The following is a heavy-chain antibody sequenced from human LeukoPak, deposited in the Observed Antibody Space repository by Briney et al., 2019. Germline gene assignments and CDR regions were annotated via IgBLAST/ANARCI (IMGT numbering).Heavy chain of an antibody. V-gene: IGHV1-8*01. CDR2: MNPNSGNT. Sequence: ASVKVSCKASGYTFTSYDINWVRQATGQGLEWMGWMNPNSGNTGYAQKFRGRVTMTRNTSISTAYMELSSLRSEDTAVYYCARGRCSSTSCYRWFDPWGQGTLVTVSS. CDR3: ARGRCSSTSCYRWFDP. D-gene: IGHD2-2*02. J-gene: IGHJ5*02. CDR1: GYTFTSYD.